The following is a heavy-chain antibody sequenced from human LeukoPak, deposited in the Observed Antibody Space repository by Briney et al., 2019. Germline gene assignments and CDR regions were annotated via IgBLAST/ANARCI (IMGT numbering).Heavy chain of an antibody. J-gene: IGHJ1*01. V-gene: IGHV3-23*01. CDR1: GFTFSNYA. CDR3: ATYSSSNGREFQY. Sequence: PGGSLRLSCAASGFTFSNYAMNWVRQAPGKGLEWVSVINSSGGSTYYADSVKGRFTISRDNAKNSLYLQMNSLRAEDTAVYYCATYSSSNGREFQYWGQGTLVTVSS. D-gene: IGHD2-2*01. CDR2: INSSGGST.